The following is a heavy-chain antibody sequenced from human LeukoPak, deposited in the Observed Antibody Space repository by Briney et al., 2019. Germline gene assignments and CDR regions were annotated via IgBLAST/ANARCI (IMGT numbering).Heavy chain of an antibody. V-gene: IGHV4-4*02. J-gene: IGHJ6*03. CDR1: GFTFIKGW. CDR3: ARVNWELSNYMDV. Sequence: GSLRLSCTASGFTFIKGWMSWVRQPPGKGLEWIGEIYHSGSTNYNPSLKSRVTISVDKSKNQFSLKLSSVTAADTAVYYCARVNWELSNYMDVWGKGTTVTVSS. D-gene: IGHD1-26*01. CDR2: IYHSGST.